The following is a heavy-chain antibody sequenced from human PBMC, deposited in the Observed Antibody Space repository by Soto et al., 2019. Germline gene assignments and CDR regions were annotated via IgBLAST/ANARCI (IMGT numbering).Heavy chain of an antibody. CDR3: TRKTPPTGMEV. J-gene: IGHJ6*02. CDR2: IGSGGDT. Sequence: EVQLVESGGGLVQPGGSLRLSCAASGFTLRSYDIHWVRQATGEGLAWVSGIGSGGDTHYADSVKGRFIISREDGKNSLYLQINNLRVGDTAVYYCTRKTPPTGMEVWGQGATVTISS. CDR1: GFTLRSYD. V-gene: IGHV3-13*01. D-gene: IGHD3-9*01.